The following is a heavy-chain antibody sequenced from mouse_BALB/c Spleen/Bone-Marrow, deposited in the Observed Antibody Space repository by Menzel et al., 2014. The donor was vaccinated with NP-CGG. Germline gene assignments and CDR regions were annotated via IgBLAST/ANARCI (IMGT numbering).Heavy chain of an antibody. CDR1: GYTFTSYT. CDR3: AREKGITFAY. Sequence: VQLQQSGAELARPGASVKLSCKASGYTFTSYTMHWVKQRPGQGLEWIGYINPSSGYTDYNQKFKDKATLTADKSSSTAYMHLSSLTSEDSAVYYCAREKGITFAYWGQGTLVTVSA. J-gene: IGHJ3*01. CDR2: INPSSGYT. D-gene: IGHD2-4*01. V-gene: IGHV1-4*01.